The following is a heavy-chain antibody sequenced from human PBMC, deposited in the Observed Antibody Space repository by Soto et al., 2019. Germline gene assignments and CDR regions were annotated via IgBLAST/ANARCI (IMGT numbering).Heavy chain of an antibody. CDR2: ISYDGSNK. CDR1: GFTFSSYG. V-gene: IGHV3-30*18. Sequence: GGSLRLSCAASGFTFSSYGMHWVRQAPGKGLEWVAVISYDGSNKYYADSVKGRFTISRDNSKNTLYLQMNSLRAEDTAVYYCAKVMDYYDSSGYYRDAFDIWGQGT. J-gene: IGHJ3*02. CDR3: AKVMDYYDSSGYYRDAFDI. D-gene: IGHD3-22*01.